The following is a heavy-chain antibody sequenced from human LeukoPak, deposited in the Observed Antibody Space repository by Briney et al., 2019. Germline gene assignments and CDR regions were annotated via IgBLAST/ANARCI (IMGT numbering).Heavy chain of an antibody. V-gene: IGHV3-13*01. CDR3: ARAQPPYHGRLDS. D-gene: IGHD3-16*01. J-gene: IGHJ5*01. Sequence: GGSLRLSCAASGFTFSSYDMHWVRQATGKGLEWASGIGIAGDTHYPDSVRGRFTIFRENAKNSLYLQMNSLRAEDTAVYYCARAQPPYHGRLDSWGQGILVTVSS. CDR2: IGIAGDT. CDR1: GFTFSSYD.